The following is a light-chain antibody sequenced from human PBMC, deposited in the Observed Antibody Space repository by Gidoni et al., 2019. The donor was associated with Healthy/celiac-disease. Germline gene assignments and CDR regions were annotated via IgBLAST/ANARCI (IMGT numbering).Light chain of an antibody. CDR2: GAS. J-gene: IGKJ3*01. CDR1: QSVSSSN. V-gene: IGKV3-20*01. Sequence: EIVLTHSPGPLSLYPGETATLSCRASQSVSSSNLTWYQQKPGQAPRLLINGASSRATDIPARLSGSGSGTDFPLTTSRLGLEDLAVYNCQQYGSSPLFGPGTKVDIK. CDR3: QQYGSSPL.